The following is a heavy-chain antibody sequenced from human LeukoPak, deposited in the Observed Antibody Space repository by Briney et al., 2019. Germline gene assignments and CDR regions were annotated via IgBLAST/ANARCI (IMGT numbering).Heavy chain of an antibody. CDR1: GYTFTSYG. CDR2: ISAYNGNT. D-gene: IGHD6-6*01. J-gene: IGHJ5*02. V-gene: IGHV1-18*01. Sequence: ASVKVSCKASGYTFTSYGISWVRQAPGQGLEWVGWISAYNGNTNYAQKLQGRVTMTADTSTSTAFMELRSLRSDDTAVYYCASSRAPPSPFDPWGQGTLVTVSS. CDR3: ASSRAPPSPFDP.